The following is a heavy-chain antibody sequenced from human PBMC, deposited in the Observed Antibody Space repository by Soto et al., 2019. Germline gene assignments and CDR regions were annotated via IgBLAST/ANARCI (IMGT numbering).Heavy chain of an antibody. Sequence: QLQLQESGPGLVKPSETLSLTCTVSGGSISSSSYYWGWIRQPPGKGLEWIGSIYYSGSTYYNPSLKSRVTISVDTSKNQSSLKLSSVTAADTAVYYCARHRATITRYYYYYYYMDVWGKGTTVTVSS. J-gene: IGHJ6*03. D-gene: IGHD5-12*01. CDR3: ARHRATITRYYYYYYYMDV. CDR1: GGSISSSSYY. CDR2: IYYSGST. V-gene: IGHV4-39*01.